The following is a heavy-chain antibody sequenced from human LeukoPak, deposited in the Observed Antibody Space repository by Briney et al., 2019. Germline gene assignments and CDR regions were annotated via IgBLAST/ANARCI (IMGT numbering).Heavy chain of an antibody. CDR1: GGSISSYY. CDR3: AAAFWSGYPFDY. V-gene: IGHV4-59*01. Sequence: SETLSLTCTVSGGSISSYYWSWIRQPPGKGLGWTGYIYYSGSTNYNPSLKSRVTISVDTSKNQFSLKLSSVTAADTAVYYCAAAFWSGYPFDYWGQGTLVTVSS. J-gene: IGHJ4*02. D-gene: IGHD3-3*01. CDR2: IYYSGST.